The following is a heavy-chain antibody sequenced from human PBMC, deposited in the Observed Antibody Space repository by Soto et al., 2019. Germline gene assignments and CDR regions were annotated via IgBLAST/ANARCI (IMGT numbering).Heavy chain of an antibody. CDR1: GYTFTSYD. V-gene: IGHV1-8*01. Sequence: QVQLVQSGAEVKKPGASVKVSCKASGYTFTSYDINWVRQATGQGLEWMGWMNPNSGNTGYAQKFQGRVTMTRNTSTSTAYMGLGSRRSENTAVYYCARGRFGRITPNQDYYYGMDVWGQGTTFTVSS. CDR3: ARGRFGRITPNQDYYYGMDV. CDR2: MNPNSGNT. J-gene: IGHJ6*02. D-gene: IGHD3-10*01.